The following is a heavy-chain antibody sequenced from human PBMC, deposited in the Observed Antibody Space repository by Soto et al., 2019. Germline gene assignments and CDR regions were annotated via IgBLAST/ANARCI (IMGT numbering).Heavy chain of an antibody. CDR3: ASGASRWYPYFFDS. J-gene: IGHJ4*02. CDR1: EGTFNSYA. D-gene: IGHD6-13*01. V-gene: IGHV1-69*01. CDR2: IIPYYNTL. Sequence: QAQVVQSGAEVMKPGASVKLSCKASEGTFNSYAIAWVRQAPGQGLEWMGGIIPYYNTLNYAQKFQDRVTITADDSTNTVYMELSSLRSADTAVYFCASGASRWYPYFFDSWAQGTLVTVSS.